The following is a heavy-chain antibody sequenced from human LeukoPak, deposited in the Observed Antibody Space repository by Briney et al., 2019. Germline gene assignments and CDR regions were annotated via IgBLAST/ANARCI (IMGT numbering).Heavy chain of an antibody. J-gene: IGHJ3*02. CDR1: GFTFNTYA. D-gene: IGHD3-22*01. Sequence: GGSLRLSCAASGFTFNTYAMHWVRQAPGKGLEWVAVISYDGSNKYYADSVKGRFTISRDNSKNTLYLQMNSLRAEDTAVYYCARDTYYYDSYAFDIWGQGTMVTVSS. CDR3: ARDTYYYDSYAFDI. V-gene: IGHV3-30-3*01. CDR2: ISYDGSNK.